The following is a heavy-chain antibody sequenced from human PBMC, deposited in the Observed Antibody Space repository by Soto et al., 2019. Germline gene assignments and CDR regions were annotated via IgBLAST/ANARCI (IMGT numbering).Heavy chain of an antibody. CDR3: ARDMLDFWSGYYRPGPL. CDR2: ISYDGSSN. J-gene: IGHJ4*01. V-gene: IGHV3-30-3*01. D-gene: IGHD3-3*01. CDR1: GFTFSHYS. Sequence: GGSLRLSCAASGFTFSHYSMHWVRQAPGKGLEWVAFISYDGSSNYYAESVKGRFTISRDNSKNTLYLQMNSLRAEDTAVYYCARDMLDFWSGYYRPGPLWGHGTLVTVSS.